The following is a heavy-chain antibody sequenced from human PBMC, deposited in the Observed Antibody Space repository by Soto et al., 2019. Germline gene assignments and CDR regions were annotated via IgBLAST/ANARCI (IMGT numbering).Heavy chain of an antibody. CDR2: IYYSGST. J-gene: IGHJ6*03. CDR1: GGSISSYY. V-gene: IGHV4-59*01. D-gene: IGHD3-3*02. CDR3: ARIRDYYYYMDV. Sequence: SETLSLTCTVSGGSISSYYWSWIRQPPGKGLEWIGYIYYSGSTNYNPSLKSRVTISVDTSKNQFSLKLSSVTAADTAVYYCARIRDYYYYMDVWGKGTTVTVSS.